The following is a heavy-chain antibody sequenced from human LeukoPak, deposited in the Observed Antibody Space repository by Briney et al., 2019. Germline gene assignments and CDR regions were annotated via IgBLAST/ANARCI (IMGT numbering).Heavy chain of an antibody. CDR2: IYYSGST. D-gene: IGHD6-13*01. CDR1: GGSISSGGYY. Sequence: SQTLSLTCTVSGGSISSGGYYWSWTRQHPGKGLEWIGYIYYSGSTYYNPSLKSRVTISVDTSKNQFSLKLSSVTAADTAVYYCARVREQQLVFDYWGQGTLVTVSS. CDR3: ARVREQQLVFDY. V-gene: IGHV4-31*03. J-gene: IGHJ4*02.